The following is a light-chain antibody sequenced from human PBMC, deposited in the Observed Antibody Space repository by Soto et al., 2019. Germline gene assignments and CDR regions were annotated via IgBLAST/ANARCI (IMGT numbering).Light chain of an antibody. CDR2: ATS. Sequence: IQLTQSPSFLSASVGDRVTITCRASQDIANYLAWYQQKPGKAPKFLIYATSTFQSGVPSRFSGSGSGTEFTLTISSLQPDDFGTYYCQEYNSNWTFGQGTKVDIK. V-gene: IGKV1-9*01. CDR1: QDIANY. J-gene: IGKJ1*01. CDR3: QEYNSNWT.